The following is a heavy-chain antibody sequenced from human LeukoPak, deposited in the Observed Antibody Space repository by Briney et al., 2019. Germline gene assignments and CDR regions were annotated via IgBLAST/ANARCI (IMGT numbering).Heavy chain of an antibody. J-gene: IGHJ4*02. Sequence: GGSLRRSCAASGFTFSSYEMNWVRQAPGKGLEWVSYISSSGSTIYYADSVKGRFTISRDNAKNSLYLQMNSLRAEDTAVYYCVRAYHSSGWYRIDYWGQGTLVTVSS. CDR1: GFTFSSYE. D-gene: IGHD6-19*01. CDR3: VRAYHSSGWYRIDY. CDR2: ISSSGSTI. V-gene: IGHV3-48*03.